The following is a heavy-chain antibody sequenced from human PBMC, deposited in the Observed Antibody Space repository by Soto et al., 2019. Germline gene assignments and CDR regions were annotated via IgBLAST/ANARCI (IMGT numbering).Heavy chain of an antibody. CDR3: AKVRYSSRLRSSYYYYGMDV. CDR1: GFTFSSYA. Sequence: AGGSLRLSCAASGFTFSSYAMSWVRQAPGKGLEWVSAISGSGGSTYYADSVKGRFTISRDNSKNTLYLQMNSLRAEDTAVYYCAKVRYSSRLRSSYYYYGMDVWGQGTTVTVSS. J-gene: IGHJ6*02. D-gene: IGHD5-12*01. CDR2: ISGSGGST. V-gene: IGHV3-23*01.